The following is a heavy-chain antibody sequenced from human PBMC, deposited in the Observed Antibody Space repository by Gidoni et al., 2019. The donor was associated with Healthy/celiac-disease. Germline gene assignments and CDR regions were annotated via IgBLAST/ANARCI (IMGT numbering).Heavy chain of an antibody. CDR2: ISSSSSTI. V-gene: IGHV3-48*01. J-gene: IGHJ4*02. D-gene: IGHD3-3*01. Sequence: EVQLVESGGGLVKPVGSMSPSCAASGFTFSSYGLNWVRQAPGKGLEWVSYISSSSSTIDYADSVKGRFTISRDNAKNSLYLQMNSLRAEDTAVYYCARGVVPFDYWGQGTLVTVSS. CDR3: ARGVVPFDY. CDR1: GFTFSSYG.